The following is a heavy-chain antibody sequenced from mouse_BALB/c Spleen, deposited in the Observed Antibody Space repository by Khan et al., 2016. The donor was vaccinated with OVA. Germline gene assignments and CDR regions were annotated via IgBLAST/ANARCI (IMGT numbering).Heavy chain of an antibody. J-gene: IGHJ3*01. CDR1: GYSITSGYF. V-gene: IGHV3-6*01. D-gene: IGHD4-1*02. CDR2: IRYDGDT. CDR3: ARVGNCGPAWFTY. Sequence: EVQLQESGPGLVKSAQSLSLSCTASGYSITSGYFWCWNRRSARDHQEWMGYIRYDGDTNYNPTLKNQTTITRDTSSTPFFLQLNAVTPEDTATYYCARVGNCGPAWFTYWGQGTLVTVSA.